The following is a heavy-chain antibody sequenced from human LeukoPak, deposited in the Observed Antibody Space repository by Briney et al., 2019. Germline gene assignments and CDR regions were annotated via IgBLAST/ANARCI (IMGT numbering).Heavy chain of an antibody. CDR3: ARGDFNDNGDYVDAFDI. CDR1: GFTFSSNW. J-gene: IGHJ3*02. V-gene: IGHV3-7*01. CDR2: IKPDGREK. D-gene: IGHD4-17*01. Sequence: GGSLRLSCAASGFTFSSNWMSWVRPAPGKGLEWVVNIKPDGREKYYLDSVKGRFTISRDNVKKSLYLQMNSLRAEDTAVYYCARGDFNDNGDYVDAFDIWGHGTMVTVSS.